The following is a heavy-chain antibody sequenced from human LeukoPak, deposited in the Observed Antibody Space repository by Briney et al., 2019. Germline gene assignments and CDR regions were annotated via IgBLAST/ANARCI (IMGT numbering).Heavy chain of an antibody. CDR3: ARAYYGSGSYWLNWFDP. Sequence: ASVKVSCKASGGTFSSYAISWVRQAPGQGLEWMGGIIPIFGTANYAQKFQGRVTITADESTSTAYMELSSLRSEDTALYYCARAYYGSGSYWLNWFDPWGQGTLVTVSS. CDR2: IIPIFGTA. V-gene: IGHV1-69*13. J-gene: IGHJ5*02. CDR1: GGTFSSYA. D-gene: IGHD3-10*01.